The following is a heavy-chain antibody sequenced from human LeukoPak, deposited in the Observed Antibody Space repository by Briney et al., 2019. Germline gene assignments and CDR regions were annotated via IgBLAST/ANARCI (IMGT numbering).Heavy chain of an antibody. J-gene: IGHJ3*02. V-gene: IGHV1-46*03. D-gene: IGHD3-16*01. CDR2: INPSGGST. Sequence: GASVKVSCKASGYTFTSYYMHWARQAPGQGLVWMGIINPSGGSTSYAQKFQGRVTMTRDTSTSTVYMELSSLRSEDTAVYYCARDRPWASCAFDIWGQGTMVTVSS. CDR3: ARDRPWASCAFDI. CDR1: GYTFTSYY.